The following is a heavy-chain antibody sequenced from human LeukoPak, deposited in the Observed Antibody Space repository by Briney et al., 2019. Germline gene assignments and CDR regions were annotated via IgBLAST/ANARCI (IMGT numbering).Heavy chain of an antibody. J-gene: IGHJ4*02. Sequence: GGSLRLSCAASGFTFNSYAMHWVRQAPGKGLEWVAVISYDGSNKYYADSVKGRFTISRDNSKNTLYLQMNSLRAEDTAVYYCARSRNYYYFDYWGQGTLVTISS. D-gene: IGHD3-10*01. CDR3: ARSRNYYYFDY. CDR1: GFTFNSYA. V-gene: IGHV3-30*04. CDR2: ISYDGSNK.